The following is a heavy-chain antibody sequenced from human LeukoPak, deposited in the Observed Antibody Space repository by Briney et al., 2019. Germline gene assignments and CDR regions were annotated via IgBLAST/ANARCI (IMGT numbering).Heavy chain of an antibody. J-gene: IGHJ4*02. V-gene: IGHV3-21*01. CDR3: ARVGSTWSYFDY. CDR2: MSSSSNYI. CDR1: GFTFSSYS. D-gene: IGHD6-13*01. Sequence: GGSLRLSCAASGFTFSSYSMNWVRQAPGKGLEWVSFMSSSSNYIYYADSVRGRFTISRDNAKNSLYLQMNRLRAEDTAVYYCARVGSTWSYFDYWGQGTLVTVSS.